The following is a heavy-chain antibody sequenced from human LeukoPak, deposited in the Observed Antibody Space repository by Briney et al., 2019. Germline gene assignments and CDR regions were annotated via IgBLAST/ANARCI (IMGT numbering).Heavy chain of an antibody. CDR1: GFTFSNYE. CDR2: IYYSETT. Sequence: GSLRLSCAASGFTFSNYEMNWIRQPPGKGLEWIGSIYYSETTYYNPSLKSRVTISVDTSKNQFSLRLSSVTAADTAVYYCARQRYYGSGSYSLNWFDPWGQGTLVTVSS. D-gene: IGHD3-10*01. CDR3: ARQRYYGSGSYSLNWFDP. J-gene: IGHJ5*02. V-gene: IGHV4-39*01.